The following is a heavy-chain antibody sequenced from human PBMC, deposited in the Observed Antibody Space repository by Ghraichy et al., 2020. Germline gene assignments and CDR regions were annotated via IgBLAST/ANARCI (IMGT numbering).Heavy chain of an antibody. D-gene: IGHD2-15*01. CDR1: GFTFSSYA. J-gene: IGHJ4*02. Sequence: GESLNISCAASGFTFSSYAMHWVRQAPGKGLEYVSAISDNGDNTYYAHSVKGRFTISRDNSKNTLYLQMDSLRAEDMAVYYCARVIFGDKGYFDYWGQGTLVTVSS. CDR2: ISDNGDNT. V-gene: IGHV3-64*01. CDR3: ARVIFGDKGYFDY.